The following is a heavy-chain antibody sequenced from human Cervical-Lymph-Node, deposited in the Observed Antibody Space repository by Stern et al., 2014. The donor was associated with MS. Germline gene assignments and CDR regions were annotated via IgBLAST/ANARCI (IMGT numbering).Heavy chain of an antibody. J-gene: IGHJ5*02. V-gene: IGHV1-69*01. CDR3: VMQGRAARGSPNWFDP. CDR1: GGTFSTYT. D-gene: IGHD6-6*01. Sequence: QVQLVQSGAEVKKPGSSVKVSCKASGGTFSTYTINWVRQAPGQGLEWMGGVIPIFGTANYAQKFQGRATFTADAPTNTAYMELSSLRSDDTAVYYCVMQGRAARGSPNWFDPWGQGTLVTVSS. CDR2: VIPIFGTA.